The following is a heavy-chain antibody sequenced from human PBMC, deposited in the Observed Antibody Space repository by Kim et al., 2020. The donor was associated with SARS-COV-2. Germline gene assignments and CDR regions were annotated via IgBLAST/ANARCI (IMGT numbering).Heavy chain of an antibody. CDR3: TRRGVNYYGMDV. Sequence: YSPSFQGQVTISADKSISTAYLQWSSLKASDTAMYYCTRRGVNYYGMDVWGQGTTVTVSS. D-gene: IGHD1-26*01. J-gene: IGHJ6*02. V-gene: IGHV5-51*01.